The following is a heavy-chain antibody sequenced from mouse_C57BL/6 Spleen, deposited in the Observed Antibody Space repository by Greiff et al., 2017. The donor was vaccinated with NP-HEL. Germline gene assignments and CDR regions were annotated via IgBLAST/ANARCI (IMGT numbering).Heavy chain of an antibody. Sequence: VKLMESGPGLVQPSQSLSITCTVSGFSLTSYGVHWVRQSPGKGLEWLGVIWSGGSTDYNAAFISRLSISKDNSKSQVFFKMNSLQADDTAIYYCARDYGSSYGGMDYWGQGTSVTVSS. D-gene: IGHD1-1*01. CDR3: ARDYGSSYGGMDY. CDR2: IWSGGST. V-gene: IGHV2-2*01. CDR1: GFSLTSYG. J-gene: IGHJ4*01.